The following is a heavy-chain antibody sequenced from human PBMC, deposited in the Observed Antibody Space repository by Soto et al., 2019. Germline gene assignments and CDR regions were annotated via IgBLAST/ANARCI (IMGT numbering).Heavy chain of an antibody. D-gene: IGHD5-18*01. V-gene: IGHV1-69*01. Sequence: QVQLVQSGAEVKKPGSSVKVSCKASGGTFSTYAISWVRQAPGQGLEWVGGIIPIFGTANYAQKFQGRVTITADESTSTAYMELSSLRSEDTAVYSCARAAYSYGTAYLSYYYGMDVWGQGTTVTVSS. CDR3: ARAAYSYGTAYLSYYYGMDV. CDR1: GGTFSTYA. J-gene: IGHJ6*02. CDR2: IIPIFGTA.